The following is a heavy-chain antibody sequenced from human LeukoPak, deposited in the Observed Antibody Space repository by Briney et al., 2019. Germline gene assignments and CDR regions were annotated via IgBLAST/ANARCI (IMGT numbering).Heavy chain of an antibody. CDR3: ATPYCSSISCLDVFNM. J-gene: IGHJ3*02. D-gene: IGHD2-2*01. Sequence: PSETLSLTCSVSGVSVSDGRYYWTWIRQHPGKGLEWIGYKYYSGSAKYNPSLNNRLPITIDTSKNQFSLQLSSVTAAATATYDCATPYCSSISCLDVFNMWGQGTRVTVSS. CDR1: GVSVSDGRYY. V-gene: IGHV4-31*03. CDR2: KYYSGSA.